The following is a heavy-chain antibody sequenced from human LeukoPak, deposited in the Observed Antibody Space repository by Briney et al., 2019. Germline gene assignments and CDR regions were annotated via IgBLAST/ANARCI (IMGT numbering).Heavy chain of an antibody. D-gene: IGHD2-2*01. CDR2: ISSTSTTI. CDR3: AKGGVVGTHYFDY. V-gene: IGHV3-48*01. J-gene: IGHJ4*02. CDR1: GFTFSSYS. Sequence: GGSLRLSCAASGFTFSSYSMNWVRQAPGKGLEWVSYISSTSTTIYSADSVKGRFTISRDNSKNTLYLQMNSLRAEDTAAYYCAKGGVVGTHYFDYWGQGNLVTVSS.